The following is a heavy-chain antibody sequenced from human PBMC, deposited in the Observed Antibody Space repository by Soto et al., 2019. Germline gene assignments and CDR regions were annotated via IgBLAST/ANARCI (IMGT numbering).Heavy chain of an antibody. V-gene: IGHV1-69*04. D-gene: IGHD3-10*01. CDR3: ARDSGTVGYDDS. J-gene: IGHJ4*02. CDR1: GGTFSTYT. CDR2: IIPLLDVT. Sequence: SVKVSCKASGGTFSTYTINWVRQAPGQGLEWMGRIIPLLDVTNNAQRFQGRVTITADKSTSTVYMELTSLTSQDTAVYYCARDSGTVGYDDSWGQGSLVTVSS.